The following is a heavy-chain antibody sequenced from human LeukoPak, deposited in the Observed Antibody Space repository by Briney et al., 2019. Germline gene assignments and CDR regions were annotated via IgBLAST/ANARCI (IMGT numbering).Heavy chain of an antibody. CDR2: IKTKTDGGTT. J-gene: IGHJ4*02. CDR1: GLTFSDHW. Sequence: GGSLRLSCAASGLTFSDHWMTWVRQAPGKGLEWVGRIKTKTDGGTTDYAAPVKGRFTISRDDSKNTLYLQMNSLKTEDTAVYYCTAGPGYPHIGWGQGTLVTVSS. V-gene: IGHV3-15*01. CDR3: TAGPGYPHIG. D-gene: IGHD5-18*01.